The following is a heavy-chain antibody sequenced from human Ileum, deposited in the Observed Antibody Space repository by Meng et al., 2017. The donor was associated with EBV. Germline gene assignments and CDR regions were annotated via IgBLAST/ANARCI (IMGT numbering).Heavy chain of an antibody. D-gene: IGHD4-17*01. Sequence: QLPGSGPGLVKPSGTLSLTCAVSGDSISSNNWWSWVRQPPGKGLEWIGEIYHSGSTNYNPSFKSRVTMSVDKSKNQISLNLSSVTAADTAVYYCASGRDYAWHSWGRGTLVTVSS. J-gene: IGHJ4*02. CDR3: ASGRDYAWHS. CDR2: IYHSGST. CDR1: GDSISSNNW. V-gene: IGHV4-4*02.